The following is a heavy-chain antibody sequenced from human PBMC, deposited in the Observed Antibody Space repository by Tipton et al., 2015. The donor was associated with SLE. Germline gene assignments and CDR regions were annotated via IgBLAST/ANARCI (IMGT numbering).Heavy chain of an antibody. Sequence: TLSLTCAVYGGSFSTYYWSWIRQPPGKGLEWIGEINHSGSTTYNPSLKSRVTISFDTSKNQFSLKLSSVTAADTAVYYCARWGSGGSWGLDPWGQGTLVTVSS. J-gene: IGHJ5*02. CDR1: GGSFSTYY. CDR2: INHSGST. V-gene: IGHV4-34*09. D-gene: IGHD2-15*01. CDR3: ARWGSGGSWGLDP.